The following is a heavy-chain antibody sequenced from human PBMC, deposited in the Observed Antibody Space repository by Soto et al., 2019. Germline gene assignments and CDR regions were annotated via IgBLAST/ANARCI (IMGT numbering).Heavy chain of an antibody. V-gene: IGHV1-69*02. CDR1: GGTFNTYM. CDR2: IIPMLTVT. D-gene: IGHD2-2*01. CDR3: SIGSWSAETFEM. J-gene: IGHJ3*02. Sequence: QVHLVQSGAEVKTPGSSVKVSCKAAGGTFNTYMLIWVRQAPGHGLEWMGRIIPMLTVTNSAQKFQGRVTLTADKSTGTAFMELTSLRSDDTAIYYCSIGSWSAETFEMWGQGTMVTVSS.